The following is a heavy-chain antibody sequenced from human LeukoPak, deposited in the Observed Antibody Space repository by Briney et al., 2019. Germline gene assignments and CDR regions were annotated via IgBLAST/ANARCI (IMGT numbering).Heavy chain of an antibody. CDR2: MNPNSGNT. CDR1: GYTFTSYD. D-gene: IGHD6-19*01. CDR3: ARGPYEQWLASAEYFQH. V-gene: IGHV1-8*01. Sequence: GASVKVSCKASGYTFTSYDINWVRQATGQGLEWMGWMNPNSGNTGYAQKFKGRVTMTRNTSISTAYMELSSLRSEDTAVYYCARGPYEQWLASAEYFQHWGQGTLVTVSS. J-gene: IGHJ1*01.